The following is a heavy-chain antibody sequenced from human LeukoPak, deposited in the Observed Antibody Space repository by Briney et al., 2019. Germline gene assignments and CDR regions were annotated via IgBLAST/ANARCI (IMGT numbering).Heavy chain of an antibody. D-gene: IGHD3-16*01. CDR1: GYTFTSYD. CDR3: TRSGFGGGVHFDY. J-gene: IGHJ4*02. V-gene: IGHV1-8*01. Sequence: ASVKVSCKASGYTFTSYDINWVRQAAGQGLEWMGWMNPNSGDTGYVEKFQGRVTMTRDTSITTAYMELSSLRSEDTAVYYCTRSGFGGGVHFDYWGQGTPVTVSS. CDR2: MNPNSGDT.